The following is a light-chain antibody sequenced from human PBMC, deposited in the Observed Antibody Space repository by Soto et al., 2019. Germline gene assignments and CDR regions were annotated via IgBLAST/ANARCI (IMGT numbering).Light chain of an antibody. CDR3: SSYTSSSTRV. Sequence: QSALTQPASVSGSPGQSITISCTGTSSDVGGYNYVSWYQQHPGKAPKLMIYDVSNRPSGVSNRFSGSKSGNTASLTISWLHAEDEADYYCSSYTSSSTRVFGTGTKLTVL. V-gene: IGLV2-14*01. CDR2: DVS. CDR1: SSDVGGYNY. J-gene: IGLJ1*01.